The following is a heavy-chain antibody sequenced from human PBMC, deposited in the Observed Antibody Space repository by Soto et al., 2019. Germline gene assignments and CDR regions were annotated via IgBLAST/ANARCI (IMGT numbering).Heavy chain of an antibody. CDR2: ISWDGGST. D-gene: IGHD3-10*01. CDR3: AKHKDYGSGSTTLSYRMDV. Sequence: PGGSLRLSCAASGFTFDDYTMHWVRQAPGKGLEWGSLISWDGGSTYYADSVKGRFTISRDNSKNSLYLQMNSLRTEDTALYYCAKHKDYGSGSTTLSYRMDVWGQGTTVTVSS. V-gene: IGHV3-43*01. CDR1: GFTFDDYT. J-gene: IGHJ6*02.